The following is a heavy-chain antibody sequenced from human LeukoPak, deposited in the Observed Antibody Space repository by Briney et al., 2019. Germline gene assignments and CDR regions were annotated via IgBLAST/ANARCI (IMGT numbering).Heavy chain of an antibody. CDR2: IARNGGST. CDR3: ARGGVWQQLAVDY. D-gene: IGHD6-13*01. J-gene: IGHJ4*02. CDR1: GFNFINSA. V-gene: IGHV3-64*01. Sequence: GGSLRLSCAASGFNFINSAMHWVRQAPGKGLEYVSGIARNGGSTYYTNPVKGRFTISREDPKNTPCLQMGSLRPEDMAVYYCARGGVWQQLAVDYWGQGTLVTVSS.